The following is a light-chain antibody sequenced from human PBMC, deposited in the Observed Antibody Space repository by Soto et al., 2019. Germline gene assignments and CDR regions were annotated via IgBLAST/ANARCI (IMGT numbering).Light chain of an antibody. CDR2: GVS. Sequence: EIVLTQSPGTLSLSPGEKATLSCRASQSVSSPFLAWYQQKPGQAPRLLIYGVSNRATGIPDRFSGSGSGTDFILTISRLEPEDFALYYCGQFVSSPPRTFGQGTKVDIK. J-gene: IGKJ1*01. V-gene: IGKV3-20*01. CDR3: GQFVSSPPRT. CDR1: QSVSSPF.